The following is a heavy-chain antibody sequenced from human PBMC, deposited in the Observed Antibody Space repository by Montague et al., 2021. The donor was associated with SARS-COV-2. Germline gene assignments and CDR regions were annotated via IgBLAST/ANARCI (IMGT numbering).Heavy chain of an antibody. CDR3: VRDGGLRFSGGAMDV. CDR2: VYSGGTT. D-gene: IGHD3-3*01. CDR1: GGSMISGGYY. Sequence: TLSLTCNVSGGSMISGGYYWSWIRQPPGKGLEWIGYVYSGGTTYYNPSLKSRVTISEDMSKNQFSPRLTSVTAADTAVYYCVRDGGLRFSGGAMDVWGQGTTVTVSS. V-gene: IGHV4-31*03. J-gene: IGHJ6*02.